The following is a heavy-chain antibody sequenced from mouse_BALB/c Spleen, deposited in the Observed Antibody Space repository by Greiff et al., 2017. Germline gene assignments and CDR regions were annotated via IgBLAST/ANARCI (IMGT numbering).Heavy chain of an antibody. CDR2: ISSGSSTI. Sequence: EVQLVESGGGLVQPGGSRKLSCAASGFSFSRFGMHWVRQAPEKGLEWVAYISSGSSTIYYADTVKGRFTISRDNPKNTLFLQMTSIRSEDTAMYYCAKGGTGFDYWGQGTTLTVSS. CDR1: GFSFSRFG. V-gene: IGHV5-17*02. CDR3: AKGGTGFDY. D-gene: IGHD4-1*01. J-gene: IGHJ2*01.